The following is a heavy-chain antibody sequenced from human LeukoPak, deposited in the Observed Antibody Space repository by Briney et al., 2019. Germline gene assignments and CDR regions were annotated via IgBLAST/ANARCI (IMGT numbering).Heavy chain of an antibody. V-gene: IGHV4-4*07. CDR1: GGSISNY. J-gene: IGHJ4*02. CDR3: ARDSQGIIDY. Sequence: SETLSLTCTVSGGSISNYWSWIRQPAGKGLEWIGRIYISGSTNYNPSLKSRVTMSVDTSKNQFSLKLNSVTAADTAVYYCARDSQGIIDYWGQGTLVIASS. CDR2: IYISGST.